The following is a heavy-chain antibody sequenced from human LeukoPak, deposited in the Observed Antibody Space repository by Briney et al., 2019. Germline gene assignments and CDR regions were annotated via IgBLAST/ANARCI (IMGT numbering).Heavy chain of an antibody. D-gene: IGHD2-15*01. Sequence: GGSLRLSCAASGFIFTNYPIHWVRQTPDKGLECVAIMSIDGNTKYYADSVRGRFIVPRDNSRNTVYQQMNSLRLEDTALYHCVRDPIPGYPDYFDSWGRGTLATVSS. CDR1: GFIFTNYP. V-gene: IGHV3-30*17. CDR3: VRDPIPGYPDYFDS. CDR2: MSIDGNTK. J-gene: IGHJ4*02.